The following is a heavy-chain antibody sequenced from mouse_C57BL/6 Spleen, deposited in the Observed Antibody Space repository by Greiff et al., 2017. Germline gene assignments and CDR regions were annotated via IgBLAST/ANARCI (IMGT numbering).Heavy chain of an antibody. D-gene: IGHD2-4*01. V-gene: IGHV1-50*01. CDR1: GYTFTSYW. Sequence: QVQLQQPGAELVKPGASVKLSCKASGYTFTSYWMQWVKQRPGQGLAWIGEIDPSDSYTNYNQKFKGKATLTVDTSSSTAYMQLSSLTSEDSAVYYCARRASYYDYFAYWGQGTLVTVSA. J-gene: IGHJ3*01. CDR3: ARRASYYDYFAY. CDR2: IDPSDSYT.